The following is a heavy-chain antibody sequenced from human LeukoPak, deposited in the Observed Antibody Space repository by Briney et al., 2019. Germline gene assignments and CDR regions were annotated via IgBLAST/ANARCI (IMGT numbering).Heavy chain of an antibody. D-gene: IGHD6-13*01. J-gene: IGHJ4*02. CDR3: ARVFPPGIAAAGAN. Sequence: SETLSLTCTVSGYSISSGYYWGWIRQPPGKGLEWIGSIYHSGSTYYNPSLEGRVTISVDTSKNQFSLSLSSVTAADTAVYFCARVFPPGIAAAGANWGQGTLVTVSS. CDR1: GYSISSGYY. CDR2: IYHSGST. V-gene: IGHV4-38-2*02.